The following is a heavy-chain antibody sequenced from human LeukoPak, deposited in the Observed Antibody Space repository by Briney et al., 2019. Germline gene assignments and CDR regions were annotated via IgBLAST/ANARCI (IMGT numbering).Heavy chain of an antibody. V-gene: IGHV3-23*01. CDR2: ISGSGGST. D-gene: IGHD4-17*01. CDR1: GFTFSSYA. J-gene: IGHJ4*02. CDR3: AKGDDYGDYGSFDY. Sequence: GGSLRPSCAASGFTFSSYAMSWVRQAPGKGLEWVSAISGSGGSTYYADSVKGRFTISRDNSKNTLYLQMNSLRAEDTAVYYCAKGDDYGDYGSFDYWGQGTLVTVSS.